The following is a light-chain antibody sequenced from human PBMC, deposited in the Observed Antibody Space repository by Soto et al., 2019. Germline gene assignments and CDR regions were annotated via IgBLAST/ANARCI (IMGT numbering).Light chain of an antibody. CDR3: CSYAGSGAVV. Sequence: QSALTQPASVSGSPGQSITISCTGTSRDAGSYKLVSWYQQHPGKAPKFIIYEGNKRPSGVSNRFSGSESGNTAALTISGRQAEDEADYYCCSYAGSGAVVFGIGTKLTVL. CDR1: SRDAGSYKL. V-gene: IGLV2-23*01. CDR2: EGN. J-gene: IGLJ1*01.